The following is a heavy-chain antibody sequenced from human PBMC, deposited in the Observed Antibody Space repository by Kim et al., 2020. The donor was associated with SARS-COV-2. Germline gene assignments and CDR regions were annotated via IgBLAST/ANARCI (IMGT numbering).Heavy chain of an antibody. CDR1: GGSISSYY. J-gene: IGHJ4*02. V-gene: IGHV4-59*01. CDR3: ARAEFGELYVD. Sequence: SETLSLTCTVSGGSISSYYWSWIRQPPGKGLEWIGYIYYSGSTNYNPSLKSRVTISVDTSKNQFSLKLSSVTAADTAVYYCARAEFGELYVDWGQGTLVTVSS. CDR2: IYYSGST. D-gene: IGHD3-10*01.